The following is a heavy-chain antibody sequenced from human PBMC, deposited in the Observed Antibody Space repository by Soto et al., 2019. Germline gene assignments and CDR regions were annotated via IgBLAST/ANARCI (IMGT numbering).Heavy chain of an antibody. J-gene: IGHJ6*03. CDR1: GGSISSYY. D-gene: IGHD2-2*01. V-gene: IGHV4-59*08. Sequence: QVQLQESGPGLVKPSETLSLTCTVSGGSISSYYWSWIRQPPGKGLEWIGYIYYSGSTNYNPSLKSRVTISVDTSKNQFSLKLSSVTAADTAVYYCARQMVVVVPAASKYYYYYMDVWGKGTTVTVSS. CDR3: ARQMVVVVPAASKYYYYYMDV. CDR2: IYYSGST.